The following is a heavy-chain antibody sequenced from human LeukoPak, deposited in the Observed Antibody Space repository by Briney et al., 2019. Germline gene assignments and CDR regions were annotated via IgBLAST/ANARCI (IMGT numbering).Heavy chain of an antibody. CDR3: ARGRGARRGRWYNWFDP. Sequence: SETLSLTCAVYGGSFRAYYWSWIRQPPGKGLEWSGEINHSGSTNNNPSLTSRVTISIDTSKNQFSLEMSSVTAADTGVYYCARGRGARRGRWYNWFDPWGQGTLVTVSS. J-gene: IGHJ5*02. D-gene: IGHD1-26*01. CDR2: INHSGST. CDR1: GGSFRAYY. V-gene: IGHV4-34*01.